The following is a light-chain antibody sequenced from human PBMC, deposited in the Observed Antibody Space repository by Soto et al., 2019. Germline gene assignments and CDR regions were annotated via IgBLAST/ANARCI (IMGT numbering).Light chain of an antibody. Sequence: IVLTQSPATLSLWPGETAILSCRASQSVSSYLSWYQQKPGQAPRLLIYDASSRAPGVPARFSGSGSGTDFTLTISSLEPEDFALYYCQQRSSWITFGPGTRLEIE. CDR3: QQRSSWIT. J-gene: IGKJ5*01. V-gene: IGKV3-11*01. CDR2: DAS. CDR1: QSVSSY.